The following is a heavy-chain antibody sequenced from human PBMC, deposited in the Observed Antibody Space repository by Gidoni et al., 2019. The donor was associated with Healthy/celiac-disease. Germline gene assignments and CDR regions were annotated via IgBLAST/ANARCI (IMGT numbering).Heavy chain of an antibody. CDR3: ARDPGKRSAYNWFDP. CDR1: GFTFSSYG. J-gene: IGHJ5*02. CDR2: IWYDGSNK. Sequence: QVQLVESGGGVVQPGRSLRLSCAASGFTFSSYGMHWVRQAPGKGLEWVAVIWYDGSNKYYADSVKGRFTISRDNSKNTLYLQMNSLRAEDTAVYYCARDPGKRSAYNWFDPWGQGTLVTVSS. V-gene: IGHV3-33*01. D-gene: IGHD6-6*01.